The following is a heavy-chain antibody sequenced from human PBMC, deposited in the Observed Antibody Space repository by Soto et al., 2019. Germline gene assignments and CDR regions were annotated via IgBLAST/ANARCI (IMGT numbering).Heavy chain of an antibody. Sequence: SVKVSCKASGGTFSSYSISWVRQAPGQGLEWMGGIIPIFGTANYAQKFQGRVTITADESTSTAYMELSSLRSEDTAVYYCASPLTTVVTFVHYYYYGMDVWGQGTTVTVSS. J-gene: IGHJ6*02. V-gene: IGHV1-69*13. CDR3: ASPLTTVVTFVHYYYYGMDV. CDR2: IIPIFGTA. CDR1: GGTFSSYS. D-gene: IGHD4-17*01.